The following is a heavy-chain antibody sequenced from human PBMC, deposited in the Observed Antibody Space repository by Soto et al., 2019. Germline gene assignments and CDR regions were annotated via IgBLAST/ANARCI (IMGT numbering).Heavy chain of an antibody. V-gene: IGHV4-39*01. CDR3: ARLTIAAAGIYYYYYGMDV. Sequence: SETLSLTCTVSGGSIISSSYYWGRIRQPPGKGLEWIGSIYYSGSTYYNPSLKSRVTISVDTSKNQFSLKLSSVTAADTAVYYCARLTIAAAGIYYYYYGMDVWGQGTTVTVSS. J-gene: IGHJ6*02. CDR1: GGSIISSSYY. CDR2: IYYSGST. D-gene: IGHD6-13*01.